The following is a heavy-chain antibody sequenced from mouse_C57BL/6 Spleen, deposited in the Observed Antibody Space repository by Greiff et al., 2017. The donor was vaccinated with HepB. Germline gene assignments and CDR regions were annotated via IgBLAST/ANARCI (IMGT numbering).Heavy chain of an antibody. CDR3: IYYDYGKFAY. CDR1: GFNIKDDY. CDR2: IDPENGDT. D-gene: IGHD2-4*01. J-gene: IGHJ3*01. V-gene: IGHV14-4*01. Sequence: EVQLKQSGAELVRPGASVKLSCTASGFNIKDDYMHWVKQRPEQGLEWIGWIDPENGDTEYASKFQGKATITADTSSNTAYLQLSSLTSEDTAVYYCIYYDYGKFAYWGQGTLVTVSA.